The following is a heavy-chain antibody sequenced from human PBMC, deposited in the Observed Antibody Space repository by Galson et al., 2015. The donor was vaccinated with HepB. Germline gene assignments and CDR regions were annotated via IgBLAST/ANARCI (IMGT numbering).Heavy chain of an antibody. CDR2: INWNGGST. Sequence: LRLSCAASGFTFDDYGMSWVRQAPGMGLEWVSGINWNGGSTGYADSVKGRFTISRDNAKNSLYLQMNSLRAEDTALYYCARGNIAAAKHSLDYWGQGTLVTVSS. CDR3: ARGNIAAAKHSLDY. CDR1: GFTFDDYG. V-gene: IGHV3-20*04. J-gene: IGHJ4*02. D-gene: IGHD6-13*01.